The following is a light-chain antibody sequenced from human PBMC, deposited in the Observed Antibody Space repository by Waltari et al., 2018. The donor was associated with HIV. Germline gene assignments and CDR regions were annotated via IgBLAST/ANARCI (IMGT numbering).Light chain of an antibody. CDR1: SSHVGGHNY. Sequence: QSALTQPPSASGSPGQSVTISCTGTSSHVGGHNYVSWYPQPPDKAPKLMIYEVTKRPSGVPDRFSGSKSGNTASLTISGLQAEDEADYYCSSYAGSNTFVFGTGTKVTVL. J-gene: IGLJ1*01. CDR3: SSYAGSNTFV. CDR2: EVT. V-gene: IGLV2-8*01.